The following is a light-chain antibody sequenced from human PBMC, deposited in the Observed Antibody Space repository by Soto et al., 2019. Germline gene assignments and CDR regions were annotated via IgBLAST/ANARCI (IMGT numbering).Light chain of an antibody. Sequence: DIQMTQSPSTLSASVGDRVTITCRASQSIITWLAWYQQKPGKAPNLLISKSSSLQSGVPSRFSGSGSGTEFTLTISSLQPDDFAIYYCQQYKSYPITFGQGTRLEIK. J-gene: IGKJ5*01. CDR1: QSIITW. V-gene: IGKV1-5*03. CDR2: KSS. CDR3: QQYKSYPIT.